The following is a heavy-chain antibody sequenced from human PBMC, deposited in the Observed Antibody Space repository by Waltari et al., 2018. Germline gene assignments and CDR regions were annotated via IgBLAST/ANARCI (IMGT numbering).Heavy chain of an antibody. V-gene: IGHV4-39*01. J-gene: IGHJ6*03. D-gene: IGHD6-19*01. CDR1: GGSIRSSRYY. CDR3: ASNRAVAGHYYYYYMDV. CDR2: IYYSGST. Sequence: QLQLQESGPGLVKPSETLSLTCTVSGGSIRSSRYYWGWIREPPGKGLEWIGSIYYSGSTYYTPSLKSRVTISVDTSKNQFSLKLSSVTAADTAVYYCASNRAVAGHYYYYYMDVWGKGTTVTVSS.